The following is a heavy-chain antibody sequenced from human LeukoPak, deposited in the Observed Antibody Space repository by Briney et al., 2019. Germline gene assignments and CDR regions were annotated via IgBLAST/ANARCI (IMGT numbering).Heavy chain of an antibody. J-gene: IGHJ3*02. V-gene: IGHV4-39*01. CDR2: IYYSGST. Sequence: SETLSLTCTVSGGFISSSSYYWGWIRQPPGKGLEWIGSIYYSGSTYYNPSLKSRVTISVDTSKNQFSLKLSSVTAADTAVYYCARLGNDAFDIWGQGTMVTVSS. D-gene: IGHD7-27*01. CDR1: GGFISSSSYY. CDR3: ARLGNDAFDI.